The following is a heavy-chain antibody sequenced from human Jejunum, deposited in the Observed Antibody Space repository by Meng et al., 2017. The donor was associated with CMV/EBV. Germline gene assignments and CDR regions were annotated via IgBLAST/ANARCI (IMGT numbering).Heavy chain of an antibody. V-gene: IGHV4-34*01. CDR2: IDHLRRT. J-gene: IGHJ4*02. D-gene: IGHD5-12*01. CDR3: ATADEYAIKY. CDR1: GGSFSAYT. Sequence: QVQLQEWGGGLLRPSETLSLTCTLSGGSFSAYTWSWIRQAPGKGLEWIAEIDHLRRTNFNPSLKSRVSISRDTSRDQFSLRLNSVTAADTAVYYCATADEYAIKYWGQGTLVTVSS.